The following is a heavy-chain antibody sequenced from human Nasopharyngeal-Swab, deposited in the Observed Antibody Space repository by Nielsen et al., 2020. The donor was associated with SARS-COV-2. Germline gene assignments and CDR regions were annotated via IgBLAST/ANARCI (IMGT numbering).Heavy chain of an antibody. V-gene: IGHV4-59*01. CDR2: IYYSGST. CDR1: GGSISSYY. CDR3: ARGFDY. Sequence: SETLSLTCTVSGGSISSYYWSWIRQPPGKGLEWIGYIYYSGSTNYNPSLKSRVTISVDTSKNQFSLKLSSVTAADTAVYYRARGFDYWGQGTLVTVSS. J-gene: IGHJ4*02.